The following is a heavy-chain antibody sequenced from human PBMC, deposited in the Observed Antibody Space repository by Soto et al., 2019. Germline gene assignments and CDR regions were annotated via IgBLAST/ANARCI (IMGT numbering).Heavy chain of an antibody. J-gene: IGHJ4*02. CDR1: GYNFAGYW. D-gene: IGHD3-3*01. CDR2: IYPSDSDT. Sequence: VESLKISCKGSGYNFAGYWIAWVRQMPGKGLELMGIIYPSDSDTRYRPSFRGQVTISADKSISSAYLQWSSLRASDTAMYYCARGGVSTRTFDYWGQGTPVTSPQ. V-gene: IGHV5-51*01. CDR3: ARGGVSTRTFDY.